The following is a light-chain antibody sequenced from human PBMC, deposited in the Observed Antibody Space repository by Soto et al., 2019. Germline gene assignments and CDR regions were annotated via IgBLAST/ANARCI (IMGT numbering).Light chain of an antibody. CDR2: GAS. Sequence: EIFMTQSPVTLSVSPGEKVILSCRASQSVGTTLAWYQQKPGQAPSLLIRGASTRATGVPARFSGSGSGTEFTLTISSLQSEDFAIYYCQQYNNWPPGAFGQGTKVEIK. J-gene: IGKJ1*01. CDR1: QSVGTT. CDR3: QQYNNWPPGA. V-gene: IGKV3-15*01.